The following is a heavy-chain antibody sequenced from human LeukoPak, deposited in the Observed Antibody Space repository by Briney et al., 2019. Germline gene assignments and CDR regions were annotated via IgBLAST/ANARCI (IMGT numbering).Heavy chain of an antibody. Sequence: GGSLRLSCAASGFTFSSYSMNWVRQAPGKGLEWVSSITSSSSYIYYADSAKGRFTISRDNAKNSLYLQMNSLGDEDTAVYYCASGRNVGITGTTGAFDIWGQGTMVTVSS. D-gene: IGHD1-7*01. J-gene: IGHJ3*02. CDR3: ASGRNVGITGTTGAFDI. CDR2: ITSSSSYI. CDR1: GFTFSSYS. V-gene: IGHV3-21*01.